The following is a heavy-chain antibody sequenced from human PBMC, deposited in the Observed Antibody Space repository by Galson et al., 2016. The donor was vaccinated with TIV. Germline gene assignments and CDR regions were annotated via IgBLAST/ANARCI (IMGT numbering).Heavy chain of an antibody. J-gene: IGHJ6*02. CDR3: ARIIGDWVGYYTMDV. V-gene: IGHV3-21*01. CDR1: GFTFSGHS. CDR2: ISNSGDYI. Sequence: SLRLSCATSGFTFSGHSMNWVRQAPGKGLEWVSSISNSGDYIYYSDSMKGRFTISRDNAKKSLYLQMHSLRAEDTAVYDCARIIGDWVGYYTMDVWGQGTTVTVSS. D-gene: IGHD3-9*01.